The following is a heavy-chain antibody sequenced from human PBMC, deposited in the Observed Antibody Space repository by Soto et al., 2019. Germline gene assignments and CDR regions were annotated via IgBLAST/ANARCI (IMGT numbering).Heavy chain of an antibody. J-gene: IGHJ4*02. CDR1: GFPFSRHA. Sequence: GGSLRLSCAASGFPFSRHAMSWVRPAPGKGLEWVSVIGDSGETYYADSVKGRFTISRDNSKNTLYLQLNTLRAEDTALYYCAKDAPDSGGWYLFDNWGQGTLVTVSS. V-gene: IGHV3-23*01. CDR3: AKDAPDSGGWYLFDN. CDR2: IGDSGET. D-gene: IGHD6-19*01.